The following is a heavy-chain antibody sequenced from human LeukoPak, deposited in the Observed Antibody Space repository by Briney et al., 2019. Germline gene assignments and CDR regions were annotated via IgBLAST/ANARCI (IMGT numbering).Heavy chain of an antibody. D-gene: IGHD2-21*01. CDR1: GFTFSSYA. CDR3: ARDYCGGECYSY. J-gene: IGHJ4*02. V-gene: IGHV3-48*03. CDR2: ISGSGTSI. Sequence: GGSLRPSCAASGFTFSSYAMNWVRQAPGKGLEWVSFISGSGTSIYYADSVKGRFTISRDNAKNSLYLQMNNLRAEDTAVYYCARDYCGGECYSYWGQGTLVTVSS.